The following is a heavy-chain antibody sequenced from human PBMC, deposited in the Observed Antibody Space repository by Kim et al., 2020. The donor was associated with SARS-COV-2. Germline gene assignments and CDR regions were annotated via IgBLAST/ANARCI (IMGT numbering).Heavy chain of an antibody. J-gene: IGHJ4*01. CDR2: FNAGSGNT. Sequence: ASVKVSCKASGYTFSNYAMHWVRQAPGQRLEWMGWFNAGSGNTEYSQKFQGRLIITRDTSASTAYMELSSLRSEDTAVYYCARGGAVLRFLEWLSSYFDY. V-gene: IGHV1-3*01. D-gene: IGHD3-3*01. CDR1: GYTFSNYA. CDR3: ARGGAVLRFLEWLSSYFDY.